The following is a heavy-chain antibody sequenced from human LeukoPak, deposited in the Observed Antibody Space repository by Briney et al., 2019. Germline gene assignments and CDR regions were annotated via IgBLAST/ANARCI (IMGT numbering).Heavy chain of an antibody. CDR1: GGSISSYY. D-gene: IGHD2-2*01. J-gene: IGHJ5*02. V-gene: IGHV4-59*08. CDR2: IYYSGST. CDR3: ARHLYCSSTSCFTPNWFDP. Sequence: PSETLSLTCTVSGGSISSYYWSWIRQPPGKGLEWIGYIYYSGSTNYNPSLKSRVTISVDTSKNQFSLKLSSVTAADTAVYYCARHLYCSSTSCFTPNWFDPWGQGTLVTASS.